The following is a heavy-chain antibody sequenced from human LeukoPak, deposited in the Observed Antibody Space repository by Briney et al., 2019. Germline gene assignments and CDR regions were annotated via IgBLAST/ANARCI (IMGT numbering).Heavy chain of an antibody. Sequence: SETLSLTCTVSGGSIRSYYWSWIRQPAGKGLEWIGRIYTSGSTNYNPSLKSRVTMSVDTSKNQFSLKLSSVTAADTAVYYCAREGTPYYDFWSAQGGNWFDPWGQGTLVTVSS. CDR1: GGSIRSYY. J-gene: IGHJ5*02. V-gene: IGHV4-4*07. CDR3: AREGTPYYDFWSAQGGNWFDP. D-gene: IGHD3-3*01. CDR2: IYTSGST.